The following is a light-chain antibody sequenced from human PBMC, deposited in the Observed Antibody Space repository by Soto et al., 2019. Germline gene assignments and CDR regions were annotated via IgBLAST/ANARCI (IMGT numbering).Light chain of an antibody. CDR2: DTS. J-gene: IGKJ2*01. CDR1: QFVSSR. CDR3: QQSYSTPLYT. V-gene: IGKV3-15*01. Sequence: DIVVTQSPATLSASPGERVTLSCRASQFVSSRLAWYQRRPGQVPRLLIYDTSTRAPGISARFSGSGSGTEFTLTISSLQPEDFATYYCQQSYSTPLYTFGQGTKLEIK.